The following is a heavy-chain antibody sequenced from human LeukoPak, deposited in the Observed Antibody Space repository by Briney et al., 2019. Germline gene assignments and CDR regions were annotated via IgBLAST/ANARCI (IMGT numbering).Heavy chain of an antibody. CDR1: GVSITNGDYY. Sequence: PSGTLSHTCTVSGVSITNGDYYWGWIRQSPGKGLEWIGHVYHSGSTYYNPSLERRVTLSMDTSKNQFSLKMTSLSAADTAVYYCASQGSGQGYLNWFDPWGQGALVTVSS. J-gene: IGHJ5*02. CDR2: VYHSGST. V-gene: IGHV4-30-4*01. CDR3: ASQGSGQGYLNWFDP. D-gene: IGHD5-18*01.